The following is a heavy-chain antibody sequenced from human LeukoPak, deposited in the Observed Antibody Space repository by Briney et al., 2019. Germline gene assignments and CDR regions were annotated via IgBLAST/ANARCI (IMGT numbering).Heavy chain of an antibody. J-gene: IGHJ4*02. V-gene: IGHV3-23*01. CDR2: ISRTGGDT. D-gene: IGHD6-13*01. CDR3: ARSYSSSWYFDY. Sequence: GGSLRLSCGASGFTFSSSAMCWVRQAPGKGLEWVSGISRTGGDTYYADSVKGRFTISRDTSKNTLFLQMNSLGAEDTAVYYCARSYSSSWYFDYWGQGTLVTVSS. CDR1: GFTFSSSA.